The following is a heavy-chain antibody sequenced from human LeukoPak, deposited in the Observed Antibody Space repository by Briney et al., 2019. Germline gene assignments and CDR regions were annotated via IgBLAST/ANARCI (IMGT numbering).Heavy chain of an antibody. Sequence: GGSLRLSCAASGFTFDDYAMHWVRQAPGKGLEWVSGISWNSGSIGYADSVKGRFTISRDNAKNSLYLQKNSLRAEDTALYYCAKGPSGLGAFDIWGQGTMVTVSS. CDR2: ISWNSGSI. D-gene: IGHD3-3*01. CDR3: AKGPSGLGAFDI. V-gene: IGHV3-9*01. CDR1: GFTFDDYA. J-gene: IGHJ3*02.